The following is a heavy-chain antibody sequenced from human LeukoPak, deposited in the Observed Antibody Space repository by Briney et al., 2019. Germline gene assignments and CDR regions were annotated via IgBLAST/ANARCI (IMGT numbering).Heavy chain of an antibody. J-gene: IGHJ5*02. Sequence: SVNVSCKASGGTFSSYAISWVRQAPGQGLAWMGGIIPIFGTANYAQKFQGRVTITADKSTSTVYMELSSLRSEDTAVYYCARDGRYYYDSSGYNWFDPWGQETPVTVSS. CDR2: IIPIFGTA. D-gene: IGHD3-22*01. CDR1: GGTFSSYA. V-gene: IGHV1-69*06. CDR3: ARDGRYYYDSSGYNWFDP.